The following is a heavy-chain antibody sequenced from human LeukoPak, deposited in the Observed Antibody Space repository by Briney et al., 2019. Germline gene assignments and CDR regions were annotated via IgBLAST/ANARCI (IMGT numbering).Heavy chain of an antibody. CDR3: AKLPAGFGELLSRTYFDY. CDR2: IRYDGSNK. Sequence: PGGSLRLSCAASGFTFSSYGMHWVRQAPGKGLEWVAFIRYDGSNKYYADSVKGRFTIPRDNSKNTLYLQMNSLRAEDTAVYYCAKLPAGFGELLSRTYFDYWGQGTLVTVSS. J-gene: IGHJ4*02. CDR1: GFTFSSYG. V-gene: IGHV3-30*02. D-gene: IGHD3-10*01.